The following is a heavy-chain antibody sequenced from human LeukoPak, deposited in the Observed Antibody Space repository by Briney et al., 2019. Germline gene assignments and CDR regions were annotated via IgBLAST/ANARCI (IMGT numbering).Heavy chain of an antibody. Sequence: ASETLSLTCTVSGGSISSGSYYWSWVRQPAGKGLEWIGRIYTSGSTNYNPSLKSRVTISIDTSKNQFSLRLNSMTAADTAVYYCARQKLGIVVIDYWGQGTLVTVSS. CDR3: ARQKLGIVVIDY. CDR2: IYTSGST. V-gene: IGHV4-61*02. J-gene: IGHJ4*02. D-gene: IGHD2-2*01. CDR1: GGSISSGSYY.